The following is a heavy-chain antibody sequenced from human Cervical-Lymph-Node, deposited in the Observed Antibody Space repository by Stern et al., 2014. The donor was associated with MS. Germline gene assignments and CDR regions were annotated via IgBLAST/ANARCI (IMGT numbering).Heavy chain of an antibody. CDR2: HYPCDSET. CDR3: ARQTTAWASDV. D-gene: IGHD1-14*01. V-gene: IGHV5-51*01. Sequence: EVQLVESGAELIRPGESLKISCKGSGFKFSIYWIAWVRQMPGKGLEWMGIHYPCDSETRSSPSLKGQVTMSAEKSTSTAYLQWSTLNASAAAMYFCARQTTAWASDVWGQGTLVTVSS. J-gene: IGHJ4*02. CDR1: GFKFSIYW.